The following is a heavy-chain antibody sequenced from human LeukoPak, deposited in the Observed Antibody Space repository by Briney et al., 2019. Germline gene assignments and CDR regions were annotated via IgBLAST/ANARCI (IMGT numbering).Heavy chain of an antibody. CDR1: GFTCSSYA. CDR2: ISYDGSNK. Sequence: GGSLRLSCEASGFTCSSYAMNWVRQAPGKGLEWVAVISYDGSNKYYADSVKGRFTISRDNSKNTLYLQMNSLRAEDTAVYYCARVRDDYGDYVPLFDYWGQGTLVTVSS. J-gene: IGHJ4*02. CDR3: ARVRDDYGDYVPLFDY. D-gene: IGHD4-17*01. V-gene: IGHV3-30*04.